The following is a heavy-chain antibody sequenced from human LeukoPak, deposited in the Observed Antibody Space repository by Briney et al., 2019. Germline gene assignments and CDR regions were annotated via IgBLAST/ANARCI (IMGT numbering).Heavy chain of an antibody. Sequence: GGSLTLSCAASGFTVSSNYMSWVRQAPGKGLEGVSVFYRDGDTFYADSVKGRFTISRDNSKNTLHLQMDSLRAEDTAVYYGGRGTKNYNYSVLEVWGKGTTVTVSS. CDR2: FYRDGDT. CDR1: GFTVSSNY. V-gene: IGHV3-66*01. J-gene: IGHJ6*04. CDR3: GRGTKNYNYSVLEV. D-gene: IGHD1-20*01.